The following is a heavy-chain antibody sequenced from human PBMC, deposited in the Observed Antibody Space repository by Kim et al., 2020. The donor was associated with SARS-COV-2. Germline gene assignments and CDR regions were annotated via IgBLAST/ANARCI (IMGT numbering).Heavy chain of an antibody. CDR3: AKLQFGELFNSYYGMDV. Sequence: GGSLRLSCAASGFTFSSYAMSWVRQAPGKGLEWVSAISGSGGSTYYADSVKGRFTISRDNSKNTLYLQMNSLRAEDTAVYYCAKLQFGELFNSYYGMDVWGQGTTVTVSS. D-gene: IGHD3-10*01. CDR2: ISGSGGST. V-gene: IGHV3-23*01. J-gene: IGHJ6*02. CDR1: GFTFSSYA.